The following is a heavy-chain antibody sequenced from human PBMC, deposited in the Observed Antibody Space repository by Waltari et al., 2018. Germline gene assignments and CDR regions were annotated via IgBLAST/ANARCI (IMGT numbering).Heavy chain of an antibody. Sequence: EVQLVETGGGLIQPGGSLRLSCAASGFTVSSNYMSWVRQAPGKGLEWVSVIYSGGSTYYADAVKGRFTISRDNSKNTLYLQMNSLRAEDTAVYYCASSPVYSSSWYVGWFDPWGQGTLVTVSS. CDR1: GFTVSSNY. D-gene: IGHD6-13*01. J-gene: IGHJ5*02. CDR2: IYSGGST. CDR3: ASSPVYSSSWYVGWFDP. V-gene: IGHV3-53*02.